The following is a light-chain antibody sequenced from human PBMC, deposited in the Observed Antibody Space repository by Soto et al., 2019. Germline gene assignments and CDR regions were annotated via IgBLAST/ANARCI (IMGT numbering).Light chain of an antibody. V-gene: IGKV1-39*01. Sequence: DIQMTQSPSSLSASVGDRVTITCRASESIANYLNWYQQQPGKAPNLLIYAASTLQTGVPSRFSGSGSGTDFTLTISSLQTEDFATYFCQQSYISPYTFGQGNKLDI. CDR3: QQSYISPYT. CDR1: ESIANY. J-gene: IGKJ2*01. CDR2: AAS.